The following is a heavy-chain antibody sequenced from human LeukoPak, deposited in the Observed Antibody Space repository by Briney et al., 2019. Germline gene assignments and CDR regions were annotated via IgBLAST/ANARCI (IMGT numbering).Heavy chain of an antibody. D-gene: IGHD1-1*01. CDR1: GFTFSSYS. V-gene: IGHV3-21*01. Sequence: PGGSLRLSCAASGFTFSSYSMNWVRQAPGKGLEWVSSISSSSSYIYYADSVKGRFTISRDNAKNSLYLQMNSLRAEDTAVYYCAREKRPLPSFDYWGQGTLVTVSS. CDR3: AREKRPLPSFDY. CDR2: ISSSSSYI. J-gene: IGHJ4*02.